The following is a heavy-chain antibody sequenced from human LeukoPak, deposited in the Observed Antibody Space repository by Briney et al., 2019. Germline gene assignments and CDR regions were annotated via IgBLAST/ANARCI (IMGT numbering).Heavy chain of an antibody. J-gene: IGHJ4*02. CDR1: GFTFSSYA. D-gene: IGHD4-11*01. CDR3: ARDPTQYLRYGYFDY. CDR2: ISYDESNK. V-gene: IGHV3-30-3*01. Sequence: GGSLRLSCAASGFTFSSYAMHWVRQAPGKGLEWVAVISYDESNKYYADSVKGRFTISRDNSKNTLYLQMNSLRAEDTAVYYCARDPTQYLRYGYFDYWGQGTLVTVSS.